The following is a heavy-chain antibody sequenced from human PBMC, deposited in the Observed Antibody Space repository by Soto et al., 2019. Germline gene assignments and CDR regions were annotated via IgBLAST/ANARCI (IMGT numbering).Heavy chain of an antibody. Sequence: EVQLVESGGGLVQPGGSLRLSCAASGFTFRNYWMHWVRQVPGKGLVWVSRINSDGGSTSYADSVKGRFTIFRDNAKNTLYLQMNSLRADDTAVYYCARLEVAGTVRWFDPWGQGTLVTVSS. CDR1: GFTFRNYW. D-gene: IGHD6-19*01. J-gene: IGHJ5*02. CDR2: INSDGGST. V-gene: IGHV3-74*01. CDR3: ARLEVAGTVRWFDP.